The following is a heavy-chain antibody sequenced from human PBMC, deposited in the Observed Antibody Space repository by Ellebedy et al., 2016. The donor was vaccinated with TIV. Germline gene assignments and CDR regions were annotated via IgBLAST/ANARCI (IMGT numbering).Heavy chain of an antibody. CDR3: ATVFEYGDFPPSFEY. J-gene: IGHJ4*02. D-gene: IGHD4-17*01. V-gene: IGHV1-24*01. Sequence: ASVKVSCKVSGYTLAELSIHWVRQAPGNGLEWMGGFDPEYGETVYAQTFQGRVTMTEDTSTDTAYLYLSSLRSEDTAVYYCATVFEYGDFPPSFEYWGQGTLVTVSS. CDR2: FDPEYGET. CDR1: GYTLAELS.